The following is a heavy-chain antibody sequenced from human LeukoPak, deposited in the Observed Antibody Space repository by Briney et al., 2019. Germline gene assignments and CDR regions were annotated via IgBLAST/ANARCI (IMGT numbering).Heavy chain of an antibody. CDR1: GFTFSDYY. CDR3: ARANLYDSSGHALGSAFDY. CDR2: ISSSGSTI. J-gene: IGHJ4*02. Sequence: GGSLRLSCAASGFTFSDYYMSWIRRAPGKGLEWVSYISSSGSTIYYADSVKGRFTISRDNAKNSLYLQMNSLRAEDTAVYYCARANLYDSSGHALGSAFDYWGQGTLVTVSS. V-gene: IGHV3-11*04. D-gene: IGHD3-22*01.